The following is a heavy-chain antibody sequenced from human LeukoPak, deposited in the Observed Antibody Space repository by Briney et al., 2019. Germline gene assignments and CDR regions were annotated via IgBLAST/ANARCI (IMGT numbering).Heavy chain of an antibody. J-gene: IGHJ3*02. Sequence: GGSLRLSCAASGFTFSSYWMSWVRQAPGKGLEWVAVISYDGSNKYYADSVKGRFTISRDNSKNTLYLQMNSLRAEDTAVYYCATAEGVYYDSSGDAFDIWGQGTMVTVSS. D-gene: IGHD3-22*01. CDR1: GFTFSSYW. CDR2: ISYDGSNK. V-gene: IGHV3-30*03. CDR3: ATAEGVYYDSSGDAFDI.